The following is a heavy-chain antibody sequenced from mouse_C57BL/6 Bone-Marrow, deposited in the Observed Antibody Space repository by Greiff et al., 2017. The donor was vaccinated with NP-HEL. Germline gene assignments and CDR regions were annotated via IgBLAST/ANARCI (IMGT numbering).Heavy chain of an antibody. Sequence: LVAPSQSLSITCTVSGFSLTSYGVHWVRQPPGKGLEWLVVIWSDGSTTYNSALKSRLSISKDNSKSQVFLKMNSLQTDDTAMYYCARQGGYYLYYYAMDYWGQGTSVTVSS. CDR2: IWSDGST. D-gene: IGHD2-3*01. J-gene: IGHJ4*01. CDR1: GFSLTSYG. CDR3: ARQGGYYLYYYAMDY. V-gene: IGHV2-6-2*01.